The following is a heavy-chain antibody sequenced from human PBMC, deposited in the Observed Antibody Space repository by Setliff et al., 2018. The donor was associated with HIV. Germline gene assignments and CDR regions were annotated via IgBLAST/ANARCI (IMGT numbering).Heavy chain of an antibody. D-gene: IGHD3-22*01. Sequence: LSLTCTVSSGSISGDNWWSWVRQPPGKGLEWIGEIYHRGSTNYNPSLKSRVTISVDKSKNQFSLKLTSVTAADTAVYYCAVRRYYDSTGYYDYWGQGTMVT. CDR1: SGSISGDNW. CDR2: IYHRGST. J-gene: IGHJ4*02. CDR3: AVRRYYDSTGYYDY. V-gene: IGHV4-4*02.